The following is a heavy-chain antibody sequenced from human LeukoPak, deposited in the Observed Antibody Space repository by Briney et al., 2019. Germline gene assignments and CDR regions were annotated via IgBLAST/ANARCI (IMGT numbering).Heavy chain of an antibody. Sequence: PSETLSLTCTVSGGSISSSSYYWGWIRQPPGKGLEWIGSIYYSGSTYYNPSLKSRVTISVDTSKNQFSLKLSSVTAADTAVYYCARGVSVRYSSSWYRVGEYYYFDYWGQGTLVTVSS. V-gene: IGHV4-39*07. J-gene: IGHJ4*02. CDR1: GGSISSSSYY. CDR2: IYYSGST. D-gene: IGHD6-13*01. CDR3: ARGVSVRYSSSWYRVGEYYYFDY.